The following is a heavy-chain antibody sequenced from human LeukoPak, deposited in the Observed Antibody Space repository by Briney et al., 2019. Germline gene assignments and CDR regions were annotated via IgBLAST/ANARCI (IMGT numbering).Heavy chain of an antibody. CDR2: INHSGST. CDR3: ARGHWAFDY. J-gene: IGHJ4*02. Sequence: PSETLSLTCAVYGGSFSGYYWSWIRQPPGKGLEWIGEINHSGSTNYNPSLKSRVTISVDTSKNQFSLKLSSVTAADTAVYYCARGHWAFDYWGQGTLVTVSS. V-gene: IGHV4-34*01. CDR1: GGSFSGYY. D-gene: IGHD3-16*01.